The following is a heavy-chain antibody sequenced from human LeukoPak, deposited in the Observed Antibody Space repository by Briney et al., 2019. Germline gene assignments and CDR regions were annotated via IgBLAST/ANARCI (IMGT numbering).Heavy chain of an antibody. V-gene: IGHV4-39*01. D-gene: IGHD5-24*01. J-gene: IGHJ2*01. CDR2: IYYSGSI. Sequence: SETLSLTCTVSGGSISRSYEYWGWIRQPPGKGLRWIGHIYYSGSIYYNPSLRSRLTISIDTSKNQFSLKLGSVTAADTAFYYCARLGDGYSWTPQRWYFDLWGRGTLVTVSS. CDR3: ARLGDGYSWTPQRWYFDL. CDR1: GGSISRSYEY.